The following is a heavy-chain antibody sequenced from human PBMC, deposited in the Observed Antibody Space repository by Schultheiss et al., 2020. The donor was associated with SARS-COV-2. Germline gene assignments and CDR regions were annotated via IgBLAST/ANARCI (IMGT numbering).Heavy chain of an antibody. Sequence: SETLSLTCTVSGGSISSSSYYWGWIRQPPGKGLEWIGSIYYSGSTNYNPSLKSRVTISVDTSKNQFSLKLSSVTAADTAVYYCARDSIVVVVAATPSYYYYYGMDVWGQGTTVTVSS. D-gene: IGHD2-15*01. CDR1: GGSISSSSYY. V-gene: IGHV4-39*07. CDR3: ARDSIVVVVAATPSYYYYYGMDV. J-gene: IGHJ6*02. CDR2: IYYSGST.